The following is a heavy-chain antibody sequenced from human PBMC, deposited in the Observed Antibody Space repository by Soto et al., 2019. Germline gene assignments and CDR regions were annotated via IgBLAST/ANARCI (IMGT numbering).Heavy chain of an antibody. V-gene: IGHV1-3*01. J-gene: IGHJ4*02. CDR1: GYTFTSYA. D-gene: IGHD6-19*01. Sequence: QVQLVQSGAEVKKPGASVKVSCKTSGYTFTSYAMHWVRRAPGQRLEWMGWINAGNGNTKYSQKFQGRVTITIDTSASTAYMELSSVRSEDTAIYYCARGLGGWPDYWGQGTLVTVSS. CDR3: ARGLGGWPDY. CDR2: INAGNGNT.